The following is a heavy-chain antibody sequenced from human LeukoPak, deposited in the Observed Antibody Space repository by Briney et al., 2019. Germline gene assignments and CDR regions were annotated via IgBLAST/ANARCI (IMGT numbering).Heavy chain of an antibody. J-gene: IGHJ4*02. CDR3: ARRSYSSWSLDY. D-gene: IGHD6-6*01. V-gene: IGHV5-51*01. CDR2: IYPGDSDT. CDR1: GYSFTNYW. Sequence: GESLKISCKGSGYSFTNYWIGWVRQMPGKGLEWMGIIYPGDSDTKYSPSFQGQVTISADKSISTAYLQWDSLNASDSAIYYCARRSYSSWSLDYWGQGTLVTVSS.